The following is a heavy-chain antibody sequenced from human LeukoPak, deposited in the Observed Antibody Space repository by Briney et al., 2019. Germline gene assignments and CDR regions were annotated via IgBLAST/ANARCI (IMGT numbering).Heavy chain of an antibody. CDR2: ISSSSSYI. D-gene: IGHD2-15*01. CDR1: GFTFSSYS. J-gene: IGHJ3*02. Sequence: PGGSLRLSCAASGFTFSSYSMNWVRQAPGKGLEWVSSISSSSSYIYYADSVKGRFTISRDNAKNSLYLQMNSLRAEDTAVYYCARGGYCSGGSCYKRPNAFDIWGQGTMVTVSS. CDR3: ARGGYCSGGSCYKRPNAFDI. V-gene: IGHV3-21*01.